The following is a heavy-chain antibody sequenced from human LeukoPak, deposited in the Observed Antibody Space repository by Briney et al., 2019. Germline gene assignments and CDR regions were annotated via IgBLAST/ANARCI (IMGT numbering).Heavy chain of an antibody. CDR1: GYTFTGYY. V-gene: IGHV1-2*02. CDR3: ARGEGYSYGALSY. J-gene: IGHJ4*02. D-gene: IGHD5-18*01. Sequence: ASVKVSCKASGYTFTGYYMHWVRQAPGQGLEWMGWINPNSGGTNYAQKFQGRVTMTRDTSISTAYTELSRLRSDDTAVYYCARGEGYSYGALSYWGQGTLVTVSS. CDR2: INPNSGGT.